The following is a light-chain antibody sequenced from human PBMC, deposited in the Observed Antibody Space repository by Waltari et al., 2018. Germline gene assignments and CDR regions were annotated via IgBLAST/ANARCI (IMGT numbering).Light chain of an antibody. Sequence: DIQMTQSPSSVSASVGDRVTVTCRASQDISSRLACSQQQPGKAPRLLIYDTSTLQSGVPSRFSGSGSGTDFTLTISSLQPEDSATYSCQQGGSFPFTFGPGTKVNI. CDR2: DTS. J-gene: IGKJ3*01. V-gene: IGKV1-12*01. CDR1: QDISSR. CDR3: QQGGSFPFT.